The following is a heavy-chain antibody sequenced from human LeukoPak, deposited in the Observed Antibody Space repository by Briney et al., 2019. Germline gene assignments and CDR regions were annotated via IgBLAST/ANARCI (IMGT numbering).Heavy chain of an antibody. Sequence: GGSLRLSCAASAFTFSSYSMNWVRQAPGKGLEWVSSISSSSSYIYYADSVKGRFTISRDNAKNSLYLQMNSLRAEDTAVYYCARSRFGFDAFDIWGQGTMVTVSS. CDR2: ISSSSSYI. J-gene: IGHJ3*02. CDR3: ARSRFGFDAFDI. CDR1: AFTFSSYS. D-gene: IGHD3-10*01. V-gene: IGHV3-21*01.